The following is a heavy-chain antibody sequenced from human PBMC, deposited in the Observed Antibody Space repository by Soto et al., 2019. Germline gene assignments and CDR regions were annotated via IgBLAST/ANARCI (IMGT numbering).Heavy chain of an antibody. J-gene: IGHJ6*02. CDR2: ISGSGGST. CDR3: AKSGGSSRYDPLYYYYGMDV. Sequence: PGGSLRLSCAASGFTFSSYAMSWVRQAPGKGLEWVSAISGSGGSTYYADSVKGRFTISRDNSKNTLYLQMNSLRAEDTAVYYCAKSGGSSRYDPLYYYYGMDVWGQGTTVTVSS. D-gene: IGHD6-13*01. V-gene: IGHV3-23*01. CDR1: GFTFSSYA.